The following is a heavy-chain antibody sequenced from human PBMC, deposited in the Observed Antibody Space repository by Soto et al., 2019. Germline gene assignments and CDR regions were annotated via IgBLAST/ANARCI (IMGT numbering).Heavy chain of an antibody. J-gene: IGHJ6*01. CDR3: TRDLWFGELFFPYYYVMDV. Sequence: PGGSLRLSCAASGFTFSSYEMNWVRQAPGKGLEWVSYISSSGTTIYYADSVKGRFTISRDNAKNSLYLQIKSLRAEDTAVYYCTRDLWFGELFFPYYYVMDVWGEGTAV. D-gene: IGHD3-10*01. V-gene: IGHV3-48*03. CDR1: GFTFSSYE. CDR2: ISSSGTTI.